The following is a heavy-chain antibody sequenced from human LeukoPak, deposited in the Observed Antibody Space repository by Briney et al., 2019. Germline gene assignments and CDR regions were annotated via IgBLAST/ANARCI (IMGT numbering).Heavy chain of an antibody. CDR1: GFTFSSYK. CDR2: IHSGGSDV. D-gene: IGHD3-9*01. V-gene: IGHV3-21*06. J-gene: IGHJ4*02. CDR3: ARGHYDILTGNYKWTPDY. Sequence: PGGSLGLSCAASGFTFSSYKMNWVRQAPGRGLEWVSSIHSGGSDVYYADSVKGRFTVSRDNAKNSLFLQMNSLRAEDTALYYCARGHYDILTGNYKWTPDYWGQGTLVTVSS.